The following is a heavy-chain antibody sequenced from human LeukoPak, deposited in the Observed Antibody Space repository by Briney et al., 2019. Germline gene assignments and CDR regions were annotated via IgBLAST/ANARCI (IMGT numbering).Heavy chain of an antibody. V-gene: IGHV4-59*01. D-gene: IGHD7-27*01. J-gene: IGHJ4*02. CDR2: IYYSGST. CDR3: ARDLTGFDY. CDR1: DDPISRYY. Sequence: PPDNLSLHCPLPDDPISRYYWSWIRQPPGKGLEWLGYIYYSGSTNYNPSLKSRVTISVDTSKNQFSLKLSSVTAADTAVYYCARDLTGFDYWGQGTLVTVSS.